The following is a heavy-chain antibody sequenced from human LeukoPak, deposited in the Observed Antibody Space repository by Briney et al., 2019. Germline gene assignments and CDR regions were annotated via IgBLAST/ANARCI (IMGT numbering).Heavy chain of an antibody. CDR1: GFTFSSYA. D-gene: IGHD3-22*01. CDR3: AKVRGAVAITFLDY. CDR2: ISASGGGT. Sequence: TGGSLRLSCAASGFTFSSYAMSWVRQAPGKGLDWVSAISASGGGTYYADSVKGRLTISRDNSKNTVSLQMNSLRAEDTAVYYCAKVRGAVAITFLDYWGQGTLVTVSS. V-gene: IGHV3-23*01. J-gene: IGHJ4*02.